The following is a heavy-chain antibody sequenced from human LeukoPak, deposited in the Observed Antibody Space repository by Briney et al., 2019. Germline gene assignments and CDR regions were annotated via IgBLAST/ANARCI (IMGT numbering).Heavy chain of an antibody. Sequence: GGSLRLSCLASGFTVGNNHMSWVRQAPGKGLEWVSLIYNSGRTNYADSVKGRFTISRDNSKNTLYLQMNSLRAEDTAVYYCASAPVRGVPWFDYWGQGTLVTVSS. CDR3: ASAPVRGVPWFDY. V-gene: IGHV3-66*01. J-gene: IGHJ4*02. CDR2: IYNSGRT. CDR1: GFTVGNNH. D-gene: IGHD3-10*01.